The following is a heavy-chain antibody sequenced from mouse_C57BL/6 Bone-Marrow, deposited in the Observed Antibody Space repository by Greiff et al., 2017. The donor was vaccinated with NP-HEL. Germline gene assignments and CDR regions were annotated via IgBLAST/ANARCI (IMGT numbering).Heavy chain of an antibody. D-gene: IGHD1-1*01. J-gene: IGHJ1*03. Sequence: QVQLQQPGAELVKPGASVKISCKASGYTFTSYWITWVKQRPGQGLEWIGDIYPGSGSTNYNEKFKSKATLTVDTSSSTAYMQLSSLTSEDSAVYYCALIYYYGSFYWYFDVWGTGTTVTVSS. CDR3: ALIYYYGSFYWYFDV. CDR2: IYPGSGST. V-gene: IGHV1-55*01. CDR1: GYTFTSYW.